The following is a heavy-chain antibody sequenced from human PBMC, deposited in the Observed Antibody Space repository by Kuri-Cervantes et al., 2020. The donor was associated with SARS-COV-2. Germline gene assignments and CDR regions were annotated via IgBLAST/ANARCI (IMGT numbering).Heavy chain of an antibody. CDR3: ARLVTTDYYYYYMDI. D-gene: IGHD4-17*01. CDR1: GGSISSSSYY. CDR2: IYYSGST. J-gene: IGHJ6*03. V-gene: IGHV4-39*01. Sequence: GSLRLSCTVSGGSISSSSYYWGWIRQPPGKGLEWIGSIYYSGSTYYNPSLKSRVTISVDTSKNQFSLKLSSVTAADTAVYYCARLVTTDYYYYYMDIWGKGTTVTVSS.